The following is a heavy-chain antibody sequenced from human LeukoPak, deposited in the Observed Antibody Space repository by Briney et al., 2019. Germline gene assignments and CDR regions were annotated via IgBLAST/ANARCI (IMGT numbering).Heavy chain of an antibody. Sequence: ASVKVSCKASGYTFTSCYMHWVRQAPGQGLEWMGIINPSGGSTSYAQKFQGRVTMTRDTSTSTVYMELSSLRSEDTAVYYCARDAGYSYGENNDAFDIWGQGTMVTVSS. D-gene: IGHD5-18*01. CDR1: GYTFTSCY. V-gene: IGHV1-46*01. CDR3: ARDAGYSYGENNDAFDI. CDR2: INPSGGST. J-gene: IGHJ3*02.